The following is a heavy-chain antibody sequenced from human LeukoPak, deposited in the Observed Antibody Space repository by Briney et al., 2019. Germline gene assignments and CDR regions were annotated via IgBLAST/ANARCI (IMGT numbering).Heavy chain of an antibody. J-gene: IGHJ4*02. D-gene: IGHD2-15*01. V-gene: IGHV3-30*04. Sequence: GGSLRLSCAASGFTFSSYAMHWVRQAPGKGLEWVAVISYDGSNKYYADSVKGRFTISRDNSKNTLYLQMNSPRAEDTAVYYCARDFGGSDYWGQGTLVTVSS. CDR1: GFTFSSYA. CDR2: ISYDGSNK. CDR3: ARDFGGSDY.